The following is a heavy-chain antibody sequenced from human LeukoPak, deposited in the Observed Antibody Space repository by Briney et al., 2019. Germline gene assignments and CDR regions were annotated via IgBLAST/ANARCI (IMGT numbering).Heavy chain of an antibody. V-gene: IGHV3-48*03. CDR2: ISSSGNKI. Sequence: GGSLRLSCAASGFPFSSYEMNWVRQAPGKRLQRVSYISSSGNKIYYAASVKGRFTISRDNAKNSPYLQIDSLRAEDTAVYYCARGQRPQYTSTWDNWFDPWGQGTQVTVSS. D-gene: IGHD2-2*01. CDR3: ARGQRPQYTSTWDNWFDP. J-gene: IGHJ5*02. CDR1: GFPFSSYE.